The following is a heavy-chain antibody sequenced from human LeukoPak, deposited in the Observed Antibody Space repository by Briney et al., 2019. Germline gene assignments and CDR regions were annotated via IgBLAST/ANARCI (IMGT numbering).Heavy chain of an antibody. J-gene: IGHJ3*02. V-gene: IGHV3-21*04. D-gene: IGHD6-13*01. CDR3: ARDQVAAAALDAFDI. CDR2: ISSSSSYI. CDR1: GFTFSSYS. Sequence: GGSLRLSCAASGFTFSSYSMNWVRQAPGKGLEWVSSISSSSSYIYYADSVKGRFTISRDNAKNSLYLQMNSLRAEDTAVYYCARDQVAAAALDAFDIWGKGTMFTVSS.